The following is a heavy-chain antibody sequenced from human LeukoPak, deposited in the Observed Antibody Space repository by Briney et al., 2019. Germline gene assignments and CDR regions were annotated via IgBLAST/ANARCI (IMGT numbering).Heavy chain of an antibody. J-gene: IGHJ4*02. D-gene: IGHD5-24*01. V-gene: IGHV3-30*18. CDR3: AKSGYNRFDY. Sequence: GGSLRLSCAASAFNFRSFGMHWVRQAPGKGLEWVAVISSDGSNKYYADSVKGRFTISRDNSKNTLYLQMNSLRAEDTAVYYCAKSGYNRFDYWGQGTLVTVSS. CDR2: ISSDGSNK. CDR1: AFNFRSFG.